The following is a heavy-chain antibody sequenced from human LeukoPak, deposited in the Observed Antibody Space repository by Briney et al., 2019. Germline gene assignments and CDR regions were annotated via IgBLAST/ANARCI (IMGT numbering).Heavy chain of an antibody. V-gene: IGHV3-33*01. Sequence: GRSLRLSCAASGVTFSSYGMHWVRQAPGKGLEWVAVIWYDGSNKYYADSVKGRFTISRDNSKNTLYLQMNSLRAEDTAVYYCARGADGDFFDYWGQGTLVTVSS. CDR3: ARGADGDFFDY. D-gene: IGHD2-21*01. J-gene: IGHJ4*02. CDR1: GVTFSSYG. CDR2: IWYDGSNK.